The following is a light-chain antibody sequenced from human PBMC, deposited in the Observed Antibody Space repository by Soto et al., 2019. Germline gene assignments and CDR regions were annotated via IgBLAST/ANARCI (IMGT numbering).Light chain of an antibody. CDR1: QSITNW. V-gene: IGKV1-5*03. J-gene: IGKJ1*01. Sequence: DIQMTQSPSTLSAYVGDSVTISCRASQSITNWLAWYQKKPGKGPKLLIYKASSLESGVPSRFSGSGFGTEFTLTISTLQPDDFVTYYCQQYSTSSPAFGQGTKVEIK. CDR3: QQYSTSSPA. CDR2: KAS.